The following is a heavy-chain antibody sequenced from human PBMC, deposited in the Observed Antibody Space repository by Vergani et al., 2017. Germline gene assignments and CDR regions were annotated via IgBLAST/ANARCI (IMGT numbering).Heavy chain of an antibody. V-gene: IGHV3-23*01. J-gene: IGHJ4*02. Sequence: EVQLLESGGGSAQPGESLRLSCVASGFTFTAHGFNWVPQAPGKGLGRVSGISGQNFRTHYADSVKGRFTISRDDSKNTVYLQINRLSAGDTAFYYCADRYDDDGFSPLWGQGTLVTVSS. CDR3: ADRYDDDGFSPL. D-gene: IGHD3-16*01. CDR1: GFTFTAHG. CDR2: ISGQNFRT.